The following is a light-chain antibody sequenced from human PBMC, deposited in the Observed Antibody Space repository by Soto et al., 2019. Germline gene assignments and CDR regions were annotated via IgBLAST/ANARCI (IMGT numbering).Light chain of an antibody. CDR3: QQADSFPLT. J-gene: IGKJ4*01. CDR2: AAS. V-gene: IGKV1-12*01. Sequence: DIQMPQSPSSVSASVGDRVTITCRASQGISSRLSWYQQKPGKAPNLLIYAASRLQSGVPSRFSGTGSGTDFTLTVSSLQPEEFAIYYCQQADSFPLTFGGGTKVEVK. CDR1: QGISSR.